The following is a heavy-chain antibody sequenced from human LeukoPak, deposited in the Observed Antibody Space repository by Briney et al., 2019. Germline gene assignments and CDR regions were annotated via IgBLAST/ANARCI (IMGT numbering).Heavy chain of an antibody. Sequence: GRSLRLSCAASGFTFNSYAIHWVRQAPGKGLKWVAVISYDGSNKYYAESVKGRFTISRDNSKNTLYLQLNSLRPDDTAVYYCARDQLAYSGYDTLFDYWGQGTLVTVSS. CDR2: ISYDGSNK. D-gene: IGHD5-12*01. CDR1: GFTFNSYA. V-gene: IGHV3-30*03. CDR3: ARDQLAYSGYDTLFDY. J-gene: IGHJ4*02.